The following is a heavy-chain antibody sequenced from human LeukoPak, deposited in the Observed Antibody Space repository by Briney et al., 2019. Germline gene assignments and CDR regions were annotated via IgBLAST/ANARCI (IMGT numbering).Heavy chain of an antibody. Sequence: SETLSLTCTVSGRSISSYYWSWIRLPPGKGLEWIGYIYYSGSTNYNPSLKSRVTISVDTSKNQFSLKLSSVTAADTAVYYCARDLIAVAGTTWYFDLWGRGTLVTVSS. CDR2: IYYSGST. CDR1: GRSISSYY. V-gene: IGHV4-59*13. J-gene: IGHJ2*01. CDR3: ARDLIAVAGTTWYFDL. D-gene: IGHD6-19*01.